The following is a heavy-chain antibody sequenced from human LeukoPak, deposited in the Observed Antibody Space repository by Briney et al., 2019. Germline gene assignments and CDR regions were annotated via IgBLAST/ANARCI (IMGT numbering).Heavy chain of an antibody. CDR2: IYPKTGGT. Sequence: ASVTVSCKASGYTFIGYYLHWVRQAPGQGLEWMGWIYPKTGGTSYAQKFQGRVTMTRDTSISTAYMELIGLRSDDTAVYYCAGPWDQVGFDPWGQGTLVSVSS. V-gene: IGHV1-2*02. J-gene: IGHJ5*02. CDR3: AGPWDQVGFDP. CDR1: GYTFIGYY. D-gene: IGHD1-26*01.